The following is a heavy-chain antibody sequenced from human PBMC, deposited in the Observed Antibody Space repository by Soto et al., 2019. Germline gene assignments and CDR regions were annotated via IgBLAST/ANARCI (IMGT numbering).Heavy chain of an antibody. J-gene: IGHJ6*02. CDR3: AGTGQLVRTNYYYYGMDV. V-gene: IGHV4-4*07. D-gene: IGHD6-6*01. Sequence: SETLSLTSTVSGGSISSYYWSWIRQPAGKGLEWIGRIYTSGSTNYNPSLKSRVTMSVDTSKNQFSLKLSSVTAADTAVYYCAGTGQLVRTNYYYYGMDVWGQGTTVTVSS. CDR1: GGSISSYY. CDR2: IYTSGST.